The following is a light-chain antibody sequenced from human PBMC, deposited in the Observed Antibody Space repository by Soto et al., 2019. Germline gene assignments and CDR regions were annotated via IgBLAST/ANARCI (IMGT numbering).Light chain of an antibody. CDR2: GAS. CDR1: QSVSSSY. J-gene: IGKJ5*01. CDR3: QQYGSSSPIT. V-gene: IGKV3-20*01. Sequence: EIVLTQSPGTLSLSPGERATLSCRASQSVSSSYLAWYQQKPGQAPRLLIYGASSRATGIPDRFSGSGSGTDFTLTISRLEPEVFAVYYCQQYGSSSPITFGQGTRLESK.